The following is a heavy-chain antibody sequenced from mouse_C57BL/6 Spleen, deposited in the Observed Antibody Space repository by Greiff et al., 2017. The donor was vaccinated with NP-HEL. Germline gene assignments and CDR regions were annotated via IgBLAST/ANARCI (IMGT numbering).Heavy chain of an antibody. CDR3: ARRGDWYFDV. CDR1: GYTFTTYP. Sequence: VQRVASGAELVQPGASVKMSCTASGYTFTTYPIEWMKQNHGKSLEWIGNFHPYNDDTKYNEKFKGTATLTVEKSSSTVYLELSRLTADDSAVYYCARRGDWYFDVWGTGTTVTVSS. J-gene: IGHJ1*03. V-gene: IGHV1-47*01. CDR2: FHPYNDDT.